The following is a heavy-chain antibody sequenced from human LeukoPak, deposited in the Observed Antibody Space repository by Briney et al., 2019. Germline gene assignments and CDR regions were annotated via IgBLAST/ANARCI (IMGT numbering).Heavy chain of an antibody. CDR3: ATSPGGIVSAFDI. D-gene: IGHD2-2*01. Sequence: PGASVKVSCKASGYTFTSYGISWVRQAPGQGLEWMGRIIPILGIANYAQKFQGRVTITADKSTSTAYMELSSLRSEDTAVYYCATSPGGIVSAFDIWGQGTMVTVSS. V-gene: IGHV1-69*04. CDR1: GYTFTSYG. CDR2: IIPILGIA. J-gene: IGHJ3*02.